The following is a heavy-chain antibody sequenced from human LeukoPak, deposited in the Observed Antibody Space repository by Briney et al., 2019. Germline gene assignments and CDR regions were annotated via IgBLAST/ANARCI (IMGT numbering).Heavy chain of an antibody. CDR3: ASMLDAYYYGSGSLADYYYGMDV. J-gene: IGHJ6*02. Sequence: SETLSLTCAVSGGSISSSNWWSWVRQPPGKGLEWIGEIYHSGSTNYNPSLKSRVTISVDTSKNQFSLKLSSVTAADTAVYYCASMLDAYYYGSGSLADYYYGMDVWGQGTTVTVSS. CDR2: IYHSGST. CDR1: GGSISSSNW. D-gene: IGHD3-10*01. V-gene: IGHV4-4*02.